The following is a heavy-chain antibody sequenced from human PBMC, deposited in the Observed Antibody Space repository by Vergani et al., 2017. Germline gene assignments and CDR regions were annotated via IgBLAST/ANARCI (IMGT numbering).Heavy chain of an antibody. CDR2: INPNSGGT. J-gene: IGHJ4*02. CDR3: ARYYYDSSGYPVSEFDY. CDR1: GYTFTGYY. V-gene: IGHV1-2*02. Sequence: QVQLVQSGAEVKKPGASVKVSCKASGYTFTGYYMHWVRQAPGQGLEWMGWINPNSGGTNYAQKFQGRVTMTRDTSISTAYMELSRLRSDDTAVYYCARYYYDSSGYPVSEFDYWGQGTLVTVSS. D-gene: IGHD3-22*01.